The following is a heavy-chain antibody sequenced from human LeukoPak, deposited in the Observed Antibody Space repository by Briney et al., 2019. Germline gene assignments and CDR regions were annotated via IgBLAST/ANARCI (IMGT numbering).Heavy chain of an antibody. CDR3: ARQSVRKDAFDI. J-gene: IGHJ3*02. Sequence: GESLKISCKGSGHTFNNYWIAWVRQMPGKGLEWMGIIYPGDSATRYSPSFQGQVTISADQSISTVYLQWSSLKASDTAMYYCARQSVRKDAFDIWGQGTMVTISS. D-gene: IGHD1-14*01. CDR2: IYPGDSAT. V-gene: IGHV5-51*01. CDR1: GHTFNNYW.